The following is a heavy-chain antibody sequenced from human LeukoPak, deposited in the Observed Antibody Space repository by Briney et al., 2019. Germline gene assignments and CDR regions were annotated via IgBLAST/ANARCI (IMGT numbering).Heavy chain of an antibody. CDR2: ISSSGSTM. CDR3: AREGHTTGWPPFDF. V-gene: IGHV3-48*03. Sequence: GGSLRLSCAASGFTFSSDAMNWVRQAPGKGLEWVSYISSSGSTMYYADSVKGRFTISRDNAKNSLYLQMNSLRAEDTAVYYCAREGHTTGWPPFDFWGQGTLVTVSS. J-gene: IGHJ4*02. CDR1: GFTFSSDA. D-gene: IGHD6-19*01.